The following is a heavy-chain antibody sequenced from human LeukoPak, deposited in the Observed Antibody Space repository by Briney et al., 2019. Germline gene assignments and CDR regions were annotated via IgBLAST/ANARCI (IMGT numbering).Heavy chain of an antibody. CDR2: IIPIFGTA. CDR1: GGTFSSYA. CDR3: ARGFDYYYYTDV. V-gene: IGHV1-69*05. J-gene: IGHJ6*03. D-gene: IGHD3-3*01. Sequence: SVKVSCKASGGTFSSYAISWVRHAPGQRLEWMGGIIPIFGTANYAQKFQGRVTITTDESTSTAYMELGSLRSEDTAVYYCARGFDYYYYTDVWGKGTTVTVSS.